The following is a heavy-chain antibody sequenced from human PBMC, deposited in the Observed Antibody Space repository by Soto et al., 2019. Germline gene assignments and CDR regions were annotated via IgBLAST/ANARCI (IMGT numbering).Heavy chain of an antibody. Sequence: GGSLRLSCAASGLTFSTFSMNWVPQAPGKGLEWVSAISNNGVYIYYADSVKGRFTISRDNSKNTLYLQMNSLRAEDTAVYYCARHSLALTPGGFWGRGTLVTVSS. D-gene: IGHD7-27*01. J-gene: IGHJ2*01. CDR2: ISNNGVYI. CDR1: GLTFSTFS. CDR3: ARHSLALTPGGF. V-gene: IGHV3-23*01.